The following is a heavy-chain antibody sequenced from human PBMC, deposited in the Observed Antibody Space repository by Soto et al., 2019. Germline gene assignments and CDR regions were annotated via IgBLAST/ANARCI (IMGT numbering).Heavy chain of an antibody. CDR1: GGTFSSYA. CDR2: ISPSGGST. V-gene: IGHV1-46*01. Sequence: ASVKVSCKASGGTFSSYAISWVRQAPGQGLEWMGLISPSGGSTSYAQKFQGRVTITRDTSASTAYMELSSLRSEDTAVYYCAREQAVVVEANWFDPWGQGTLVTVS. J-gene: IGHJ5*02. CDR3: AREQAVVVEANWFDP. D-gene: IGHD2-15*01.